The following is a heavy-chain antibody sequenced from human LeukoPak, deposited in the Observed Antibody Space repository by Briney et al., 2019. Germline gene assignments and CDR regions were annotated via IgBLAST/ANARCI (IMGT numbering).Heavy chain of an antibody. V-gene: IGHV3-33*06. D-gene: IGHD3-22*01. CDR3: AKGLYDSSGFLVFA. J-gene: IGHJ5*02. Sequence: PGGSLRLSCAASGFTFSNYGMHWVRQAPGKGLEWVAVIWYDGSNKYYADSVKGRFTISRDNSKNTLYLQINSLRAEDTAVYYCAKGLYDSSGFLVFAWGQGTLVTVSS. CDR1: GFTFSNYG. CDR2: IWYDGSNK.